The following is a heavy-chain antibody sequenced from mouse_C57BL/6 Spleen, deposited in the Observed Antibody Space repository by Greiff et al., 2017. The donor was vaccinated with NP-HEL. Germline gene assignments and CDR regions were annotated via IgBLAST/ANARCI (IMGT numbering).Heavy chain of an antibody. J-gene: IGHJ3*01. V-gene: IGHV7-3*01. CDR2: IRNKANGYTT. D-gene: IGHD2-1*01. Sequence: EVQRVESGGGLVQPGGSLSLSCAASGFTFTDYYMSWVRQPPGKALEWLGFIRNKANGYTTEYSASVKGRFTISRDNSQSILYLQMNALRAEDSATYYCARSSYGNPFAYWGQGTLVTVSA. CDR1: GFTFTDYY. CDR3: ARSSYGNPFAY.